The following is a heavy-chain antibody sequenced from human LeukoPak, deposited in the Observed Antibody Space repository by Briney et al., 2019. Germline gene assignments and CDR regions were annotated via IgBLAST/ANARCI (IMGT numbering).Heavy chain of an antibody. CDR1: GYTFTGYY. V-gene: IGHV1-8*02. J-gene: IGHJ6*03. CDR3: ARGILYGSGNDYMDV. D-gene: IGHD3-10*01. CDR2: MNPNSGNT. Sequence: ASVKVSCKASGYTFTGYYMHWVRQATGQGLEWMGWMNPNSGNTGYAQKFQGRVTMTRNTSISTAYMELSSLRSEDTAVYYCARGILYGSGNDYMDVWGKGTTVTISS.